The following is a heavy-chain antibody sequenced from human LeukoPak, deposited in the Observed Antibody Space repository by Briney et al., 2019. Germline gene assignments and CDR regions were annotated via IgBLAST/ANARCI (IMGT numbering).Heavy chain of an antibody. CDR3: ARDSYHDFWSGYYLDY. V-gene: IGHV3-20*04. CDR1: GFTFDDYG. J-gene: IGHJ4*02. D-gene: IGHD3-3*01. Sequence: GGSLRLSCAASGFTFDDYGMSWFRQAPGKGLEWVSGINWNGGSTGYADSVKCRFTISRDNAKIFLYLQMNSLRAEDTALYYCARDSYHDFWSGYYLDYWGQGTLVTVSS. CDR2: INWNGGST.